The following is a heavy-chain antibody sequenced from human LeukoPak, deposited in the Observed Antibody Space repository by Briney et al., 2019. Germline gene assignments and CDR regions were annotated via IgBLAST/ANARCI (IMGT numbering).Heavy chain of an antibody. D-gene: IGHD6-19*01. CDR3: ARGLAVAGTDMDV. CDR2: ISSSSSYI. V-gene: IGHV3-21*04. J-gene: IGHJ6*03. CDR1: GFTFSSYS. Sequence: PGGSLRLSCAASGFTFSSYSMNWVRQAPGKELEWVSSISSSSSYIYYADSVKGRFTISRDNAKNSLYLQMNSLRAEDTAVYYCARGLAVAGTDMDVWGKGTTVTVSS.